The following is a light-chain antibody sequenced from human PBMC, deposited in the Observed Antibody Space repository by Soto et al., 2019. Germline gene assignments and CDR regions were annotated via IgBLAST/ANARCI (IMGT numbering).Light chain of an antibody. CDR2: ANT. Sequence: QAVVTQPPSLSGAPGQTVTISCAGSSSNIRAGFDVHWYQQLPETAPRLLIYANTNRPSGVPARFSASKSGTSASLVITGLQAEDEAVYYCQSCDSRPSNVVFGGGTKLTVL. CDR1: SSNIRAGFD. V-gene: IGLV1-40*01. J-gene: IGLJ2*01. CDR3: QSCDSRPSNVV.